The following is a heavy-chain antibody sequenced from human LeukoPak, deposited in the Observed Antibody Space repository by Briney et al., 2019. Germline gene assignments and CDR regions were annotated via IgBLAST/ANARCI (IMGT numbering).Heavy chain of an antibody. Sequence: PGGSLRLSCAASGFTVSSNSMTWVRQAPGKGLEWVSVIYSGGSTYYADSVKGRFTISRDKNTLYLQMNSLRADDTAVYYCARDEPSPDSTDLDYWGQGTLVTVSS. V-gene: IGHV3-66*01. CDR2: IYSGGST. CDR1: GFTVSSNS. J-gene: IGHJ4*02. CDR3: ARDEPSPDSTDLDY. D-gene: IGHD2/OR15-2a*01.